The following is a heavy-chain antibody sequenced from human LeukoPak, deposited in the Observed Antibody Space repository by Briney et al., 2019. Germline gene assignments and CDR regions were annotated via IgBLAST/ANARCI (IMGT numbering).Heavy chain of an antibody. CDR1: GFTFSSYS. Sequence: GGSLRLSCAASGFTFSSYSMNWVRQAPGKGLEWVSYISSSSSTIYYADSVKGRFTISRDNAKNSLYLQMNSLRAEDTAVYYRARGPAPLRYSTRHYMDVWGKGTTVTVSS. CDR2: ISSSSSTI. V-gene: IGHV3-48*01. J-gene: IGHJ6*03. D-gene: IGHD3-9*01. CDR3: ARGPAPLRYSTRHYMDV.